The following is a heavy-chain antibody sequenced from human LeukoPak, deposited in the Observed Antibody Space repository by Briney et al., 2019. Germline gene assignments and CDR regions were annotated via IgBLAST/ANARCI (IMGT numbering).Heavy chain of an antibody. D-gene: IGHD2-15*01. J-gene: IGHJ3*02. CDR3: ARSPIGYCSGGTCQPDAFDI. CDR1: GGSISSGDYY. V-gene: IGHV4-30-4*01. CDR2: IYYSGIT. Sequence: SETLSLTCTISGGSISSGDYYWSWIRQPPGKGLKWIGYIYYSGITYYNPSLKSRVTISVDTSKNQFSLKLSSLTAADTAVYYCARSPIGYCSGGTCQPDAFDIWGQGTMVTVSS.